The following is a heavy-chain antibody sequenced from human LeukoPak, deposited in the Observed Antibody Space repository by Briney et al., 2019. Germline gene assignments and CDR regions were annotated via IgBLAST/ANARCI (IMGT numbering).Heavy chain of an antibody. Sequence: PSETLSLTCTVSGGSISSYYWSWIRQPPGKGLEWIGYIYYSGSTNYNPSLKSRVTISVDTSKNQFSLKLSSVTAADTAVYYCARGYRVYYFDYWGQGTLVTVSS. CDR2: IYYSGST. V-gene: IGHV4-59*01. CDR3: ARGYRVYYFDY. D-gene: IGHD5-18*01. CDR1: GGSISSYY. J-gene: IGHJ4*02.